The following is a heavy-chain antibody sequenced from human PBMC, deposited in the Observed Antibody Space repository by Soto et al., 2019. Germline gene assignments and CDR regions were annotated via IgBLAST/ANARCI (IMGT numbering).Heavy chain of an antibody. D-gene: IGHD3-3*01. CDR3: ARSLHYDFWSGPDP. CDR2: ISYDGSNK. CDR1: GFTFSSYA. Sequence: GGSLRLSCAASGFTFSSYAMHWVRQAPGKGLEWVAVISYDGSNKYYADSVKGRLTISRDNSKNTLYLQMNSLRAEDTAVYYCARSLHYDFWSGPDPWGQGTLVTVSS. V-gene: IGHV3-30-3*01. J-gene: IGHJ5*02.